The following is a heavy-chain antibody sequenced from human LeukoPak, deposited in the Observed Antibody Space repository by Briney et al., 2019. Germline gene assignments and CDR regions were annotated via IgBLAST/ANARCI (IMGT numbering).Heavy chain of an antibody. CDR1: GYTFTEQY. CDR3: ARDHVLLPAASTASMDV. CDR2: VNPSGGNT. D-gene: IGHD2-2*01. Sequence: ASVKVSCKASGYTFTEQYIHWVRQAPGQGLEWMGIVNPSGGNTHYAQKFQGRVTMTRDTSTTTVYMELSSLRSEDTAVYYCARDHVLLPAASTASMDVWGQGTTVTVSS. V-gene: IGHV1-46*01. J-gene: IGHJ6*02.